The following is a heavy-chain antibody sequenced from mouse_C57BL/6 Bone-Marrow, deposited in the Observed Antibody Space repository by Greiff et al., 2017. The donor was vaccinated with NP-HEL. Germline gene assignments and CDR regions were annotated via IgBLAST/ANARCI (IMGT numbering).Heavy chain of an antibody. CDR3: ARGGVYYGNFHYAMDY. CDR1: GYTFTSYG. CDR2: IYPRSGNT. D-gene: IGHD2-1*01. Sequence: VQLQQSGAELARPGASVKLSCKASGYTFTSYGISWVKQRTGQGLEWIGEIYPRSGNTYYPEKFKGKATLTADKSSSTAYMELRSLTSEDSAVYFCARGGVYYGNFHYAMDYWGQGTSVTVSS. V-gene: IGHV1-81*01. J-gene: IGHJ4*01.